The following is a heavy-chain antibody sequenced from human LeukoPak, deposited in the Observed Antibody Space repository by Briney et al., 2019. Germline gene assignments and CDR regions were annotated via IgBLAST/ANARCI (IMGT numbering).Heavy chain of an antibody. Sequence: SETLSLTCTVSGGSISSSSYYWGWIRQPPGKGLEWIGSIYYSGSTYYNPSLKSRVTISVDTSKNQFSLKLSSVTAADTAVYYCAKQGADAFDIWGQGTMVTVSS. J-gene: IGHJ3*02. CDR1: GGSISSSSYY. CDR3: AKQGADAFDI. CDR2: IYYSGST. V-gene: IGHV4-39*01.